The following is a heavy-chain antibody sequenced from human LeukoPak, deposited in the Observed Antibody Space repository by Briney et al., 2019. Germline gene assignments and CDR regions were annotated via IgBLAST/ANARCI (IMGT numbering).Heavy chain of an antibody. J-gene: IGHJ6*02. CDR1: GFIVSSYW. Sequence: GGSLRLSCAASGFIVSSYWMYWVRQAPGKGLVWVSLINGDRSSTTYADSVEGRFTISIDSAKGTLYLQMNSLRAEDTAVYYCARDLYDYAMDVWGQGTTVTVSS. CDR3: ARDLYDYAMDV. D-gene: IGHD2/OR15-2a*01. V-gene: IGHV3-74*01. CDR2: INGDRSST.